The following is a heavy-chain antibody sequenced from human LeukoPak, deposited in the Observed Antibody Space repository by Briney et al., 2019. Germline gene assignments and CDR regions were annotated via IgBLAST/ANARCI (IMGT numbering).Heavy chain of an antibody. Sequence: PGGSLRLSCAASGFTFSSYGMHWVRQAPGKGLEWVAFIRNDGSNKYYADSVKGRFTISRDNSKNTLYLQMNSLRAEDTAVYYCAKVQWLGAFDIWGQGTMVTVSS. CDR2: IRNDGSNK. J-gene: IGHJ3*02. CDR3: AKVQWLGAFDI. D-gene: IGHD6-19*01. CDR1: GFTFSSYG. V-gene: IGHV3-30*02.